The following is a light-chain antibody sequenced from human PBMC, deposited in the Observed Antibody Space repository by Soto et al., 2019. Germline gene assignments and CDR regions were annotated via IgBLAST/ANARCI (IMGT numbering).Light chain of an antibody. V-gene: IGKV1-33*01. Sequence: DIQMTQSPSSLSASVGDRVTITCQASQDISDYLNWYQQKPGKAPKLLIYDASNLETGVPSRFTGSGSGTDFTFTISSLQPEDVATYYCQHYDNLPTFGGGTKVDNK. CDR1: QDISDY. J-gene: IGKJ4*01. CDR3: QHYDNLPT. CDR2: DAS.